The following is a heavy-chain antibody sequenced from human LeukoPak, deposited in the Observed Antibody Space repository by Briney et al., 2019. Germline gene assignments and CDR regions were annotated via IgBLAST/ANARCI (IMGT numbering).Heavy chain of an antibody. CDR3: VRDWDHYDFDS. CDR2: INPAGNYA. J-gene: IGHJ5*01. CDR1: GFTFSNYW. Sequence: GGSLRLSCAASGFTFSNYWIHWVRQGPGKGLVWVSRINPAGNYANYADSVKGRFTISRDDAKNTVYLQMNSLRAEDTALFYCVRDWDHYDFDSWGQGTLVTVSS. V-gene: IGHV3-74*01. D-gene: IGHD3-3*01.